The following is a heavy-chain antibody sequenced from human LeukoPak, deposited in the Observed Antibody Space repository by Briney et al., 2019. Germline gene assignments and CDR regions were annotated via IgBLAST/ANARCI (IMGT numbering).Heavy chain of an antibody. J-gene: IGHJ4*02. CDR2: IKPDGSDK. CDR3: AKGGDH. Sequence: GGSLRLSCAASGFTFSTYWMNWVRQAPGKGLEWVANIKPDGSDKYYVDTVKGRFTVSRDNAKNSLYLQMNSLRAEDTAVYYCAKGGDHWGQGTLVTVSS. D-gene: IGHD3-16*01. CDR1: GFTFSTYW. V-gene: IGHV3-7*01.